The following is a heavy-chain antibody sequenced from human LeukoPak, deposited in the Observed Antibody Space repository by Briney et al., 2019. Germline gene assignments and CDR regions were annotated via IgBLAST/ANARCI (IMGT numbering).Heavy chain of an antibody. CDR2: ISGSSGGI. J-gene: IGHJ4*02. Sequence: GGSLRLSCAASGFSFSTYAMAWVRQAPGKGLEWVSSISGSSGGISYADSVEGRFTISRDNSKNTLYLQMNSLKAEDTAIYYCAAKILGSNPFDYWGQGTLVTVSA. D-gene: IGHD1-26*01. CDR3: AAKILGSNPFDY. V-gene: IGHV3-23*01. CDR1: GFSFSTYA.